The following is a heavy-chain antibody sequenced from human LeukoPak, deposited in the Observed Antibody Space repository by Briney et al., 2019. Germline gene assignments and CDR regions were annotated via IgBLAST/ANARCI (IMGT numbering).Heavy chain of an antibody. CDR3: ARGRTRYSGYDYGY. CDR1: GYTFTSYD. J-gene: IGHJ4*02. CDR2: MNPNSGNT. Sequence: GASVKVSCKASGYTFTSYDINWVRQATGQGLEWMGWMNPNSGNTGYAQKFQGRVTMTRNTSISTAYMELSSLRSDDTAVYYCARGRTRYSGYDYGYWGQGTLVTVSS. D-gene: IGHD5-12*01. V-gene: IGHV1-8*01.